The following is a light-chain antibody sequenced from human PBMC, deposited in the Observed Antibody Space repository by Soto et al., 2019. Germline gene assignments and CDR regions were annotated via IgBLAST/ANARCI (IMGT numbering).Light chain of an antibody. J-gene: IGKJ1*01. CDR2: DAS. CDR3: QQYDNLPPTWT. CDR1: QDIATY. V-gene: IGKV1-33*01. Sequence: DLQMTQSPSSLSASVGNRVTITCQASQDIATYLHWYQQKPGQAPNLLIYDASNLETGGPSRFSGGRSRTHFTFTISNLQPEDIATYYCQQYDNLPPTWTFGQGTKVQIE.